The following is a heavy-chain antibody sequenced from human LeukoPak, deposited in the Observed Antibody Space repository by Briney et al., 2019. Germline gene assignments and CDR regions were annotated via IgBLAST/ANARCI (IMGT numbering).Heavy chain of an antibody. CDR1: GFTFSSYS. Sequence: GGSLRLSCAASGFTFSSYSMNWVRQAPGKGLEWVSFISSSSGSIYYADSVKGRITISRDNAKNSLYLQMNSLRAEDTAVYYCARVQRWQSGSQEPALYYFDYWGQGTLVTVSS. CDR3: ARVQRWQSGSQEPALYYFDY. V-gene: IGHV3-48*04. D-gene: IGHD1-26*01. CDR2: ISSSSGSI. J-gene: IGHJ4*02.